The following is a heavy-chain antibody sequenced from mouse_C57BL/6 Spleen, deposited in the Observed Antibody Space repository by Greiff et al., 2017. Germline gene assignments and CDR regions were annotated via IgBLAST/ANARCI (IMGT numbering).Heavy chain of an antibody. CDR3: ARERANWDYFDV. Sequence: LQQSEGGLVQPGSSMKLSCTASGFTFSDYYMAWVRQVPEKGLEWVANINYDGSSTYYLDSLKSRFIISRDNAKNILYLQMSSLKSEDTATYYCARERANWDYFDVWGTGTTVTVSS. D-gene: IGHD4-1*02. J-gene: IGHJ1*03. CDR1: GFTFSDYY. CDR2: INYDGSST. V-gene: IGHV5-16*01.